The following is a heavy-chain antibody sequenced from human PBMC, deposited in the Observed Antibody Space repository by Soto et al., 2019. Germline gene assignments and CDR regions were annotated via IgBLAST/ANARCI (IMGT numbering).Heavy chain of an antibody. CDR1: GFTFSSYA. J-gene: IGHJ4*02. D-gene: IGHD6-19*01. CDR2: ISGSGGST. V-gene: IGHV3-23*01. Sequence: EVQLLESGGGLVQPGGSLRLSCAASGFTFSSYAMSWVCQAPGKGLEWVSAISGSGGSTYYADSVKGRFTISRDNSKNTLYLQMNSLRAEDTAVYYCAKARFGDSSMFLLDYWGQGTLVTVSS. CDR3: AKARFGDSSMFLLDY.